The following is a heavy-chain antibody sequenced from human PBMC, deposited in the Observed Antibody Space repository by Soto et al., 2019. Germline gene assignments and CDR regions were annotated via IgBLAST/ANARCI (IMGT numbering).Heavy chain of an antibody. V-gene: IGHV1-18*01. Sequence: GDSVQVSCKTSGYTFTRNGISWVRQAPGQGLEWMGWISPKSGSIKYAQKFQGRVIMTTDTSTSTAYMELSSLRSEDTAVYYCARRCGYSYGYHFDYWGQGTLVTVSS. J-gene: IGHJ4*02. CDR1: GYTFTRNG. D-gene: IGHD5-18*01. CDR2: ISPKSGSI. CDR3: ARRCGYSYGYHFDY.